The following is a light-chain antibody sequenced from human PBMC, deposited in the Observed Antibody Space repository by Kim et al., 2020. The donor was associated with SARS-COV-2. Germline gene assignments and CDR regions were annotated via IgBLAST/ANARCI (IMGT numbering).Light chain of an antibody. J-gene: IGKJ1*01. CDR1: QSVSSN. CDR3: QQYNNWPGT. CDR2: GAS. V-gene: IGKV3-15*01. Sequence: EIAMTQSPATLSLSPGERATLSCRASQSVSSNLAWYQQKPGQAPRLLIYGASTRATGIPARFSGSGSGTEFTLTINSLQSEDFAVYYCQQYNNWPGTFGQGTKVEIK.